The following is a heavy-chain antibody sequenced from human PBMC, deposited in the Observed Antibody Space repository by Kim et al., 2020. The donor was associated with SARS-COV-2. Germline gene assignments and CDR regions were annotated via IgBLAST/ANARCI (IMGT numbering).Heavy chain of an antibody. CDR1: GYTFTGYY. J-gene: IGHJ5*02. D-gene: IGHD6-6*01. CDR2: INPNSGGT. V-gene: IGHV1-2*02. Sequence: ASVKVSCKASGYTFTGYYMHWVRQAPGQGLEWMGWINPNSGGTNYAQKFQGRVTMTRDTSISTAYMELSRLRSDDTAVYYCARNAGVGIAARRSWFDPWGQGTLVTVSS. CDR3: ARNAGVGIAARRSWFDP.